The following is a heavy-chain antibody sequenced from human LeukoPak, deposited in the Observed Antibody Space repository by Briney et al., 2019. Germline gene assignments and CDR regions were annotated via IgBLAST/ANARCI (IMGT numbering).Heavy chain of an antibody. CDR2: IKRKTDGGTT. J-gene: IGHJ4*02. Sequence: GGALRLSCAAPGFTFSNAWMTWVRPDPGGGLEWVGRIKRKTDGGTTDYAAPVKGRFTISRDDSKNTLYLQMNSLKTEDTAVYYCSTVRYCTTDVCYTPFDYWGQGTLVTVSS. CDR1: GFTFSNAW. V-gene: IGHV3-15*01. D-gene: IGHD2-8*01. CDR3: STVRYCTTDVCYTPFDY.